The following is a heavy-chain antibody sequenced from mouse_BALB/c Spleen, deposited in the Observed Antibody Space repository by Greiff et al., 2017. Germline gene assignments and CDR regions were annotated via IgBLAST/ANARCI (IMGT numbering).Heavy chain of an antibody. CDR3: TRDYYGSSSYFDY. V-gene: IGHV1S81*02. Sequence: QVQLKESGAELVKPGASVKLSCKASGYTFTSYYMYWVKQRPGQGLEWIGEINPSNGGTNFNEKFKSKATLTVDKSSSTAYMQLSSLTSEDSAVYYCTRDYYGSSSYFDYWGQGTTLTVSS. D-gene: IGHD1-1*01. CDR1: GYTFTSYY. J-gene: IGHJ2*01. CDR2: INPSNGGT.